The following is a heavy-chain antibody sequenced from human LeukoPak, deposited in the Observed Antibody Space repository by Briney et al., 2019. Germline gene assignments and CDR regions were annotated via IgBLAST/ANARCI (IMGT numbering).Heavy chain of an antibody. CDR1: GYTFTSYY. D-gene: IGHD1-26*01. V-gene: IGHV1-46*01. Sequence: ASAKVSCKASGYTFTSYYMHWVRQAPGQGVEWMGIINPSGGSTSYAQKFQGRVTMTRDTSTSTVYMELSSLRSEDTAVYYCARWDPVGATDYWGQGTLVTVSS. J-gene: IGHJ4*02. CDR2: INPSGGST. CDR3: ARWDPVGATDY.